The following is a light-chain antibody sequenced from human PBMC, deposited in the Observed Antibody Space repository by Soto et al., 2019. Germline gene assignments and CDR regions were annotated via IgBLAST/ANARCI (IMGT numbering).Light chain of an antibody. Sequence: QSALTQPASVSGSPGQSITISCTGTSSDIGGYDYVSWYQQHPGKAPKLLIYGVYFRPSGVSNRFSGSKSDNTASLTISGLQTEDEADYYCCSYVAHRKVVFGGGTKVTVL. CDR1: SSDIGGYDY. CDR2: GVY. CDR3: CSYVAHRKVV. V-gene: IGLV2-14*01. J-gene: IGLJ3*02.